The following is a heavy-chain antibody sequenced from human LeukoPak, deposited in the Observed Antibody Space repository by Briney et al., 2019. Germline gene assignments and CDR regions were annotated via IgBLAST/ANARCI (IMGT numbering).Heavy chain of an antibody. V-gene: IGHV5-51*01. CDR1: GYSFTSYW. CDR2: IYPGDSDT. D-gene: IGHD3-10*01. J-gene: IGHJ4*02. CDR3: ARSTMVRGVIGSPFDY. Sequence: GESLKISCKGSGYSFTSYWIGWVRQMPGKGLEWMGIIYPGDSDTRYSPPFQGQVTISADKSISTAYLQWSSLKASDTAMYYCARSTMVRGVIGSPFDYWGQGTLVAVSS.